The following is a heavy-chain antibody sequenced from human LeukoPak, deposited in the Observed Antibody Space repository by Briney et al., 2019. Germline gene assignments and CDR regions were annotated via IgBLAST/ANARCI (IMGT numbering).Heavy chain of an antibody. V-gene: IGHV4-4*09. CDR2: IYSSGAT. CDR1: GGSITTYN. J-gene: IGHJ4*02. Sequence: SETLSLTCTVSGGSITTYNRIWIRQTPGQALEWIGHIYSSGATKYNPSLKSRATILLDTSKNQLSLKLSSVSAADTAVYYCARRTPGPQLDEYVAYFFDHWGQGTQVTVSS. CDR3: ARRTPGPQLDEYVAYFFDH. D-gene: IGHD2-2*01.